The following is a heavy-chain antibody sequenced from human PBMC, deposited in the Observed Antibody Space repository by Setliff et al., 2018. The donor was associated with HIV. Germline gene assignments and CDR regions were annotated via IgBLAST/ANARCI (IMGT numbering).Heavy chain of an antibody. CDR2: MNPNSGNT. CDR3: ARARRDSYDRGRRNHYYIDV. D-gene: IGHD3-22*01. CDR1: GYTFSSYD. J-gene: IGHJ6*03. Sequence: ASVKVFCKASGYTFSSYDINWVRQATGQGLGWMGWMNPNSGNTGFAQKFQGRVTMTRDTSISTAYMELNNLKFEDTAVYYCARARRDSYDRGRRNHYYIDVWGKGTTVTVSS. V-gene: IGHV1-8*02.